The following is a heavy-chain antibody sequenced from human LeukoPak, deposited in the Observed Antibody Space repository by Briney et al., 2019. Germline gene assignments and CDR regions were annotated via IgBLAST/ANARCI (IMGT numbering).Heavy chain of an antibody. CDR2: ISAYNGNT. CDR3: ARGGLWFGEFTDNWFDP. D-gene: IGHD3-10*01. Sequence: ASVKVSCKVSGYTLSELSMHWVRQAPGKGLEWMGWISAYNGNTNYAQKLQGRVTMTTDTSTSTAYMELRSLRSDDTAVYYCARGGLWFGEFTDNWFDPWGQGTLVTVSS. J-gene: IGHJ5*02. V-gene: IGHV1-18*01. CDR1: GYTLSELS.